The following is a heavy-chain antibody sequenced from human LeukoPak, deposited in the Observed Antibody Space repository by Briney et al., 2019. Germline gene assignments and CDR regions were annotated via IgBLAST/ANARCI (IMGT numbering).Heavy chain of an antibody. D-gene: IGHD2-8*02. CDR3: AKKPGRAFDI. CDR2: ISGSGGST. CDR1: GFTFGSYA. Sequence: GGSLRLSCAASGFTFGSYAMSWVRQAPGKGLEWVSAISGSGGSTYYADSVKGRFTISRDNSKSTLYLQMNSLRAEDTAVYYCAKKPGRAFDIWGQGTMVTVSS. J-gene: IGHJ3*02. V-gene: IGHV3-23*01.